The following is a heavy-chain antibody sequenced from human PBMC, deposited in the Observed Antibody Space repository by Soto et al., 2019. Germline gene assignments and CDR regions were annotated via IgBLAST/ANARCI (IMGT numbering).Heavy chain of an antibody. J-gene: IGHJ5*02. D-gene: IGHD3-10*01. Sequence: SVSNAWMNWVRQAPGKGLEWVGRIKSKTDGGTTDYAAPVKGRFTISRDDSKNTLYLQMNSLKTEDTAVYYCTTYPNYYGSGSSWCQRTLITVSS. CDR2: IKSKTDGGTT. V-gene: IGHV3-15*07. CDR1: SVSNAW. CDR3: TTYPNYYGSGSS.